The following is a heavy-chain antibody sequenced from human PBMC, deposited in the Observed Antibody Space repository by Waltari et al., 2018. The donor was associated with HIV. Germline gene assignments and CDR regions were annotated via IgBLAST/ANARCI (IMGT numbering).Heavy chain of an antibody. CDR2: IYYSGST. Sequence: QVQLQESGPGLVKPSETLSLTCTVPGGSISSYYWSWIRQPPGKGLEWIGYIYYSGSTNYNPSLKSRVTISVDTSKNQFSLKLSSVTAADTAVYYCARSDYVWGSPDYWGQGTLVTVSS. V-gene: IGHV4-59*01. D-gene: IGHD3-16*01. J-gene: IGHJ4*02. CDR1: GGSISSYY. CDR3: ARSDYVWGSPDY.